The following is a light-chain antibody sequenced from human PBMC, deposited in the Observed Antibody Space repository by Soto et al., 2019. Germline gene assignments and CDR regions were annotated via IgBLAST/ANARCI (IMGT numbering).Light chain of an antibody. CDR3: QQRSDGLT. J-gene: IGKJ4*01. CDR1: QSVSSY. CDR2: DAS. V-gene: IGKV3-11*01. Sequence: EIVLTQSPVTLSLSPGERATLSCRASQSVSSYLAWYQQKPGQAPRLLIYDASKRAPGIPARFSGSGSGTDFTLTISSLEPVDLAVYYCQQRSDGLTFGGGTKVEIK.